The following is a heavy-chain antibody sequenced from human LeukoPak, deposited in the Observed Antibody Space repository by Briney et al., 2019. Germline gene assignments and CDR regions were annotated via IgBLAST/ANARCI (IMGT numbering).Heavy chain of an antibody. CDR1: GFTFDDYA. CDR2: ISWNSGSI. Sequence: GRSLRLSCAASGFTFDDYAMHWVRQAPGKGLEWVSGISWNSGSIGYADSVKGRFTISRDNAKNSLYLQMNSLRAEDMALYYCAKDEFVASDFTGAFEIWGQGTMVTVSS. V-gene: IGHV3-9*03. CDR3: AKDEFVASDFTGAFEI. D-gene: IGHD2-8*02. J-gene: IGHJ3*02.